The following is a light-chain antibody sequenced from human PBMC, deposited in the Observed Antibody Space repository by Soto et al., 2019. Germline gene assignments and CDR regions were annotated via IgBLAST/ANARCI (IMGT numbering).Light chain of an antibody. V-gene: IGKV3-20*01. CDR3: QQHSSSAWT. CDR1: QSVSSSY. CDR2: GAS. Sequence: EIVVTQSPGTLSLSPGERATLSRRASQSVSSSYSAWYQQKPGQAPRLLIYGASNRATGIPDRFSGSGSGTDFTLTISRLEPEDFAVYYCQQHSSSAWTFGQGTRVEIK. J-gene: IGKJ1*01.